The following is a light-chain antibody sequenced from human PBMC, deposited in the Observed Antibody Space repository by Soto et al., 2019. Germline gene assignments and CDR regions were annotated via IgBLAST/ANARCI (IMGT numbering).Light chain of an antibody. CDR2: GAS. J-gene: IGKJ2*01. V-gene: IGKV1-12*01. Sequence: DIQMTQSPSSVSASVGDRVTITCRARQDISNWLAWYQQKPGKAPKLLIYGASTLQSGVPSRFSGSRSGTDFTLTISSLQPEDFATYYCQQANSFPYTFGQGTKLEIK. CDR3: QQANSFPYT. CDR1: QDISNW.